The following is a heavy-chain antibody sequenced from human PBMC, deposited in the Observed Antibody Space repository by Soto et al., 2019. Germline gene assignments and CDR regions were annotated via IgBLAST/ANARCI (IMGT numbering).Heavy chain of an antibody. V-gene: IGHV3-23*01. J-gene: IGHJ4*02. D-gene: IGHD3-16*01. CDR3: AKNNAAGGGFFDS. CDR2: IGGSGRTT. Sequence: GGSLSLCCASSAVTFNNYCRSWVRQAPGKGLEWVSGIGGSGRTTYYADSVKGRFTISRDNSNNTLFLQMNSLRAEDTAVYFWAKNNAAGGGFFDSWGQGILVTVSS. CDR1: AVTFNNYC.